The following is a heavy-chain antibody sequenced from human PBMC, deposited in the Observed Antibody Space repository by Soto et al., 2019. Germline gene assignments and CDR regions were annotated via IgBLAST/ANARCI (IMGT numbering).Heavy chain of an antibody. CDR1: VFTFSSYA. Sequence: EVQLLESGGGLVQPGGSLRLSFAALVFTFSSYAMTWVLQAPGKGLGWVSEISGSGGSTYYADSVKGRFTISRDNSKNTRYLQMNSLRAEDTAVYYCAKGQVTMDPWGQGTMVTVSS. D-gene: IGHD3-10*01. J-gene: IGHJ3*01. CDR2: ISGSGGST. V-gene: IGHV3-23*01. CDR3: AKGQVTMDP.